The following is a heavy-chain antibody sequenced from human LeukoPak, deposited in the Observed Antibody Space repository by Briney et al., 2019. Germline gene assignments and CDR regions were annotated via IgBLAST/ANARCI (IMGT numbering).Heavy chain of an antibody. CDR3: ARDSKVRGEYPLGY. J-gene: IGHJ4*02. CDR1: GYTFTSYG. D-gene: IGHD3-10*01. Sequence: ASVKVSCKASGYTFTSYGISWVRQAPGQGLEWMGWISAYNGNTNYAQKLQGRVTMTTDTSTSIAYMELRSLRSDDTAVYYCARDSKVRGEYPLGYWGQGTLVTVSS. CDR2: ISAYNGNT. V-gene: IGHV1-18*04.